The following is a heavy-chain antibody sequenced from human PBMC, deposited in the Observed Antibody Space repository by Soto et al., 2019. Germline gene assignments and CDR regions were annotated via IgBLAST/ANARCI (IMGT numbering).Heavy chain of an antibody. Sequence: SETLSLTCTVSGGSISSGEYYWGWIRQPPGKGLEWIGSIYYSGNTYYNPSLKSRVTISVDTSKNQFSLKLSSVTAADTAVYYCARHVAGYSSGLDYWGQGTLVTVSS. CDR3: ARHVAGYSSGLDY. D-gene: IGHD6-19*01. J-gene: IGHJ4*02. CDR2: IYYSGNT. CDR1: GGSISSGEYY. V-gene: IGHV4-39*01.